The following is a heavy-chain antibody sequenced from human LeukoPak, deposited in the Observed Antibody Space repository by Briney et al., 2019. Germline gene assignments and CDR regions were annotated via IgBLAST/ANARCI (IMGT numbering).Heavy chain of an antibody. CDR3: ARDFDY. CDR1: GGSFNTYY. V-gene: IGHV4-4*07. J-gene: IGHJ4*02. Sequence: SGTVSLTCTVSGGSFNTYYWSWIRQAAGKGLEWIGRVYTTGTTNYNPSLKSRVTMSVDTSKNQFSLKLNSVTAADTAVYYCARDFDYWGQGTLVTVSS. CDR2: VYTTGTT.